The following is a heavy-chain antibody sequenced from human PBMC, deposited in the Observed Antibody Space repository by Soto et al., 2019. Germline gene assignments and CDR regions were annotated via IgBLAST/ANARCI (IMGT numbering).Heavy chain of an antibody. CDR2: IYPGDSDT. D-gene: IGHD6-13*01. CDR1: GYSFTSYW. Sequence: PGESLKISCKGSGYSFTSYWIGWVRQMPGKGLEWMGIIYPGDSDTRYSPSFQGQVTISADKSISTAYLQWSSLKASDTAMYYCARSLSQLVNKWDYYHYYGMDVWGQGTTVTVSS. J-gene: IGHJ6*02. CDR3: ARSLSQLVNKWDYYHYYGMDV. V-gene: IGHV5-51*01.